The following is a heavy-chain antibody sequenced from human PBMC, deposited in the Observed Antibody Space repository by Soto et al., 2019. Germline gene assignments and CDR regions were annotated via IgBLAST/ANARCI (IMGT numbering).Heavy chain of an antibody. CDR3: ARVSGSYYYGMDV. CDR1: GGSISSSNW. CDR2: IYDSGST. Sequence: QVQLQESGPGLVKPSGTLSLTCAVSGGSISSSNWWRWVRQPPGKGLKWIGEIYDSGSTNYNPSLKSRVTISVDKSKNQFSLKLSSVTSADTDVYYCARVSGSYYYGMDVWGQGTTVTVSS. V-gene: IGHV4-4*02. J-gene: IGHJ6*02. D-gene: IGHD1-26*01.